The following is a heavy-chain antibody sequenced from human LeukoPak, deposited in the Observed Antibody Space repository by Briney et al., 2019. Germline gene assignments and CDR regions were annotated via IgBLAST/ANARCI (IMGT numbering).Heavy chain of an antibody. D-gene: IGHD3-22*01. V-gene: IGHV3-11*04. J-gene: IGHJ4*02. CDR1: GFTFSDYY. CDR2: ISISGNIK. Sequence: GGSLRLSCAASGFTFSDYYMSWIRQAPGKGLEWIAYISISGNIKYYADSVKGRFTISRDNAKNSLFLQMNNLRAEDTGVYYCAREGRRGMIVAVTYFDYWGQGTLVTVSS. CDR3: AREGRRGMIVAVTYFDY.